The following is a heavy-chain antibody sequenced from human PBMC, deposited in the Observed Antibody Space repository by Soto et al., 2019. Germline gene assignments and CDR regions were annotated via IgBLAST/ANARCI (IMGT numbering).Heavy chain of an antibody. CDR3: ARNRNYFSFSFDY. CDR2: IYYSGGT. D-gene: IGHD1-7*01. V-gene: IGHV4-59*01. Sequence: SETLSLTCTVSGGSINYYYWSWIRQPPGKGLEWIGYIYYSGGTNYNPSLKSRVTISVDTSKNQFSLKLNSVTAADTAVYYYARNRNYFSFSFDYWGQGNLVTVSS. J-gene: IGHJ4*02. CDR1: GGSINYYY.